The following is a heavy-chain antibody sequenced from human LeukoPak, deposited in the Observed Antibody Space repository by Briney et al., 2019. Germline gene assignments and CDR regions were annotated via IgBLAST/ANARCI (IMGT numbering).Heavy chain of an antibody. CDR3: VTDTYYGSGSHHPRRFDY. J-gene: IGHJ4*02. Sequence: PGRSLRLSCAASGFSFDDYAMHWVRQPPGKGLEWVSAISWNSGSTAYADSVKGRFTISRDNAKNSLYLQMNSLRAEDTALYYCVTDTYYGSGSHHPRRFDYWGQGTLVTVSS. CDR1: GFSFDDYA. V-gene: IGHV3-9*01. CDR2: ISWNSGST. D-gene: IGHD3-10*01.